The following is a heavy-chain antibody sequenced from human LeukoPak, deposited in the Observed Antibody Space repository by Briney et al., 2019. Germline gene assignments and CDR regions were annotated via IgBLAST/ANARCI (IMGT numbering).Heavy chain of an antibody. Sequence: GGSLRLSCAASGFTFSSYTMNWVRQAPGKGLEWVSSISSSSSYIYHADSVKGRFTISRDNARNTLFLQMNSLRVEDTAVYYCAKDETHSSGWAPFDSWGQGTLVIVSS. CDR1: GFTFSSYT. D-gene: IGHD6-19*01. J-gene: IGHJ4*02. CDR3: AKDETHSSGWAPFDS. CDR2: ISSSSSYI. V-gene: IGHV3-21*04.